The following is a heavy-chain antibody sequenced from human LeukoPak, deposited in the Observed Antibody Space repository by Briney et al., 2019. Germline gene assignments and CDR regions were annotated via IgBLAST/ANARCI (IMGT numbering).Heavy chain of an antibody. D-gene: IGHD6-13*01. Sequence: VASVKVSCKASGYTFTSYYMHWVRQAPGQGLEWMGIINPSGGSTSYAQKFQGRVTMTRDMSTSTVYMELSSLRSEDTAVYYCARDIPSYSSSWYYFYFDYRGQGTLVTVSS. J-gene: IGHJ4*02. CDR3: ARDIPSYSSSWYYFYFDY. CDR1: GYTFTSYY. V-gene: IGHV1-46*01. CDR2: INPSGGST.